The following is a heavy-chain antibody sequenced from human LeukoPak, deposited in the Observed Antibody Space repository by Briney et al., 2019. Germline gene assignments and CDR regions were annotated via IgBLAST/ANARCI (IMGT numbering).Heavy chain of an antibody. CDR1: GGSISSSSYY. D-gene: IGHD5-12*01. Sequence: SETLSLTCTVSGGSISSSSYYWGWIRQPPGKGLEWIGSIYYSGSTYYNPSLKSRVTMSVDTSKNQFSLKLSSVTAADTAVYYCARQNSGYEYYYYYYMDVWGKGTTVTVSS. J-gene: IGHJ6*03. V-gene: IGHV4-39*01. CDR3: ARQNSGYEYYYYYYMDV. CDR2: IYYSGST.